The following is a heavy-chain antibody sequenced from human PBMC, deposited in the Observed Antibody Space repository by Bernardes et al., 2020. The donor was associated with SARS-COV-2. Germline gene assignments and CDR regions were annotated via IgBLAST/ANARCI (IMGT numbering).Heavy chain of an antibody. CDR3: AREDYELDL. D-gene: IGHD4-17*01. CDR1: AFTFSGYA. V-gene: IGHV3-23*01. Sequence: GGSLRLSCAASAFTFSGYAMTWVRQAPGKGLEWVSAISGSGSATYYTDSVKGRFTISRDNSKNTLFLQMNSLRAEDTALYFCAREDYELDLWGQGTLVTVSS. CDR2: ISGSGSAT. J-gene: IGHJ5*02.